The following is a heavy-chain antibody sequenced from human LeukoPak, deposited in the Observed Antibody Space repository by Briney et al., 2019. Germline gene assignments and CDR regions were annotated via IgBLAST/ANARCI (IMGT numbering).Heavy chain of an antibody. CDR2: IYTSGST. V-gene: IGHV4-4*07. CDR1: GGSISSYY. J-gene: IGHJ5*02. Sequence: SETLSLTCTVSGGSISSYYWSWIRQPAGKGLEWIGRIYTSGSTNYNPSLKSRVTMSVDTSKNQFSLKLSSVTAADTAVYYCARSPPDNWNYDLRFDPWGQGTLVTVSS. CDR3: ARSPPDNWNYDLRFDP. D-gene: IGHD1-7*01.